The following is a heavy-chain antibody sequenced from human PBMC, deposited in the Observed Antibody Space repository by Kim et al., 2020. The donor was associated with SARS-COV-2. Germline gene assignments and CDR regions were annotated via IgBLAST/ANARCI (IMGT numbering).Heavy chain of an antibody. CDR3: AKASVEMATIFRNDAFDI. Sequence: GGSLRLSCAASGFTFSDYYMSWIRQAPGKGLEWVSYISISSSYTNYADSVKGRFTISRDNAKNSLYLQMNSLRAEDTAVYYCAKASVEMATIFRNDAFDIWGQGTMVTVSS. V-gene: IGHV3-11*05. CDR2: ISISSSYT. J-gene: IGHJ3*02. CDR1: GFTFSDYY. D-gene: IGHD5-12*01.